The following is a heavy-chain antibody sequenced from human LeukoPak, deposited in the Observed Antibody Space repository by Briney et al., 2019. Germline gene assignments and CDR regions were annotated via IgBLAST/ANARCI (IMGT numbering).Heavy chain of an antibody. V-gene: IGHV3-7*04. CDR1: GFTFSSYW. Sequence: GGSLRLSCAASGFTFSSYWMAWVRQAPGKGLEWVAVIKPDGSQKDYVDSLKGRFTISRDNAKSSLFLQMSSLRAEDTAVYYCARDIGLRDVDHWGQGTLVTVSS. CDR3: ARDIGLRDVDH. D-gene: IGHD2-21*02. CDR2: IKPDGSQK. J-gene: IGHJ4*02.